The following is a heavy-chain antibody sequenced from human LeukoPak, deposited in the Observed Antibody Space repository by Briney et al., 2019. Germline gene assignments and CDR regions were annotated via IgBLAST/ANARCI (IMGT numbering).Heavy chain of an antibody. J-gene: IGHJ4*02. CDR2: INSDGSSR. CDR1: GFTFSSYW. Sequence: PGGSLRLSCAASGFTFSSYWMHWVRRAPGKGLVWVSRINSDGSSRSYADSVKGRFTISRDNANNTLYLQMNSLRAEDTAVYYCARHPTLYPDWGQGTLVTVSS. V-gene: IGHV3-74*01. D-gene: IGHD2-8*01. CDR3: ARHPTLYPD.